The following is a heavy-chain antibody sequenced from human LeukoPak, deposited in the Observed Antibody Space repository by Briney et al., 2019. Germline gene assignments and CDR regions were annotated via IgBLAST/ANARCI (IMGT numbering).Heavy chain of an antibody. CDR2: IKSKTDGGTT. V-gene: IGHV3-15*01. D-gene: IGHD2-21*01. J-gene: IGHJ4*02. CDR3: ARDQESPIAGY. CDR1: GFTFSNAW. Sequence: GGSLRLSCAASGFTFSNAWMSWVRQAPGKGLEWVGRIKSKTDGGTTDYAAPVKGRFTISRDDSKNTLYLQMNSLKTEDTAVYYCARDQESPIAGYWGQGTLVTVSS.